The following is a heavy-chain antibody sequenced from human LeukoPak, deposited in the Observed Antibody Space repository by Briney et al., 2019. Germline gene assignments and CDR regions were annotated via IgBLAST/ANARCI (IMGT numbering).Heavy chain of an antibody. CDR3: ARTPMTTVTHFDY. D-gene: IGHD4-17*01. CDR1: GGSISSYF. CDR2: VYYTGST. Sequence: SETLSLTCSVSGGSISSYFWNWIRQSPGKGLEWIGYVYYTGSTNYNPSFKSRVTISVDTSKGQISLKLTSVTAADTAVYYCARTPMTTVTHFDYWGQGTLVTVSS. V-gene: IGHV4-59*13. J-gene: IGHJ4*02.